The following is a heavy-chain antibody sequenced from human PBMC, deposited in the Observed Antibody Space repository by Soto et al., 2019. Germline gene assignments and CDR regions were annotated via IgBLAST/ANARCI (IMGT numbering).Heavy chain of an antibody. CDR1: GFTFSTFW. Sequence: EVQLVESGGGLVQPGGSLRLSCEASGFTFSTFWMHWVRQAPGKGLVWVSRINSDGSSTNYANSVKGRVTISRDNAKNTLYLQLNSLSPEETAVYDFARDFGYWGEGTVVTVSS. J-gene: IGHJ4*02. V-gene: IGHV3-74*01. CDR2: INSDGSST. CDR3: ARDFGY.